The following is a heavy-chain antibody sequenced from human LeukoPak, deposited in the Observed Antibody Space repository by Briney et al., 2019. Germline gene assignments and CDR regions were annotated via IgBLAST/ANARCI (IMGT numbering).Heavy chain of an antibody. V-gene: IGHV4-34*01. CDR3: ARGLFRRSMVRGVTGFDP. CDR1: GGSISKNY. J-gene: IGHJ5*02. D-gene: IGHD3-10*01. CDR2: INHSGST. Sequence: PSETLSLTCTVSGGSISKNYWSWIRQPPGKGLKWIGEINHSGSTNYNPSLKSRVTISVDTSKNQFSLKLSSVTAADTAVYYCARGLFRRSMVRGVTGFDPWGQGTLVTVSS.